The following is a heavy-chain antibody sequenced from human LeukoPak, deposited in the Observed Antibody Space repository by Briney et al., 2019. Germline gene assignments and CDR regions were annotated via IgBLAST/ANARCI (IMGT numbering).Heavy chain of an antibody. CDR1: GGSFNGYY. Sequence: PSETLSLTCAVYGGSFNGYYWSWIRQSPGEGLEWIGEINDSGVTNCNPSLESRVVLSVDTSKNQFSLGLSSVTAADTAVYYCARRLVDSGASQVSDHWGQGTLVTVSS. CDR3: ARRLVDSGASQVSDH. V-gene: IGHV4-34*01. J-gene: IGHJ4*02. D-gene: IGHD2-15*01. CDR2: INDSGVT.